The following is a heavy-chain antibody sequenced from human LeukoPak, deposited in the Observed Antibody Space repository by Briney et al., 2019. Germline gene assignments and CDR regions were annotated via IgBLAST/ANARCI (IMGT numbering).Heavy chain of an antibody. J-gene: IGHJ4*02. CDR2: IDSGSTST. CDR3: ARGRLSSGWYDD. D-gene: IGHD6-19*01. CDR1: GGSIDSGAYY. V-gene: IGHV3-11*06. Sequence: LSLTCTVSGGSIDSGAYYWSWVRQAPGKGLEWVSFIDSGSTSTKYADSVKGRFSISRDNAKNTLYLHMNSLRAEDTAVYYCARGRLSSGWYDDWGQGTLVTVSS.